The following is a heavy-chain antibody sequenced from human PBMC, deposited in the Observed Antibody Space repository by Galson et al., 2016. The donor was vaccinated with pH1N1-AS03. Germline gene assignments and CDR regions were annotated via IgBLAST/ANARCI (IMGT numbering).Heavy chain of an antibody. CDR2: INSNSGDT. J-gene: IGHJ4*02. Sequence: SVKVSCKASGDSFSGYYMHWVRQAPGQGLEWMGWINSNSGDTKYAQKFQGRVTMTRDTSIRTVYMDLSGLRFDDTALYYCAIDRDYYGWGSYYNGVIGSFDYLGQGTLVTVSS. D-gene: IGHD3-10*01. V-gene: IGHV1-2*02. CDR3: AIDRDYYGWGSYYNGVIGSFDY. CDR1: GDSFSGYY.